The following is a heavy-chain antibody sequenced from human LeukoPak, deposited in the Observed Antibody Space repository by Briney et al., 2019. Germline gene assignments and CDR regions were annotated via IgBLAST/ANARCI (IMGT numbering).Heavy chain of an antibody. CDR1: GGSISSYY. CDR3: ARGYYYDSSGYPDY. J-gene: IGHJ4*02. CDR2: IYYSGST. Sequence: SETLSLTCTVSGGSISSYYWSWIRQPPGKGLEWIGNIYYSGSTNDSPTLKSRVTISVDTSKNQCSLKLSSVTAADTAVYYCARGYYYDSSGYPDYWGQGTLVTVSS. V-gene: IGHV4-59*01. D-gene: IGHD3-22*01.